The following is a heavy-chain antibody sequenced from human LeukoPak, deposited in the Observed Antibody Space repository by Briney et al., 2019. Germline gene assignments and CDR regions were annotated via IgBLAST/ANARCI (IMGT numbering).Heavy chain of an antibody. CDR2: ISSSGSTI. Sequence: PGGSLRLSCAASGFTFSSYEMNWVRQAPGKGLEWVSYISSSGSTIYYADSVKGRFTISRDNAKNSLYLQMNSLRAEDTAVYYCARALGPFSGGGYYFDYWGQGTLVTVSS. CDR1: GFTFSSYE. V-gene: IGHV3-48*03. J-gene: IGHJ4*02. D-gene: IGHD2-15*01. CDR3: ARALGPFSGGGYYFDY.